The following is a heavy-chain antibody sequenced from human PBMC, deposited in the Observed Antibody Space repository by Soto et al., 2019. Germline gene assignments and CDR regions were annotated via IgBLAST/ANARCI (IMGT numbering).Heavy chain of an antibody. CDR1: GFTFSSYS. D-gene: IGHD5-18*01. CDR2: ISSSSSYI. CDR3: ARSRGYSYGYGDY. Sequence: PGGSLRLSCAASGFTFSSYSMNWVRQAPGKGLEWVSSISSSSSYIYYADSVKGRFTISRDNAKNSLYLQMNSLRAEDTAVYYCARSRGYSYGYGDYWGQGTPVTVSS. J-gene: IGHJ4*02. V-gene: IGHV3-21*01.